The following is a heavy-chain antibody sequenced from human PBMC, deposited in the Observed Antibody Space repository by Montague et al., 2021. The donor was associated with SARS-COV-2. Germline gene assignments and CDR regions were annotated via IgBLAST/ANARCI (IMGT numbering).Heavy chain of an antibody. CDR2: DNYSGST. CDR3: ARLGCVELWFNLGWFDP. Sequence: SETLSLTCSVSGDSIRSSGYNWGRNRQPTGKGLIWIGTDNYSGSTNSNPYLKSRVTMPVATCKNQIYLELRSVTAADTAVYYCARLGCVELWFNLGWFDPWGQGTLVTVSS. D-gene: IGHD3-16*02. J-gene: IGHJ5*02. V-gene: IGHV4-39*01. CDR1: GDSIRSSGYN.